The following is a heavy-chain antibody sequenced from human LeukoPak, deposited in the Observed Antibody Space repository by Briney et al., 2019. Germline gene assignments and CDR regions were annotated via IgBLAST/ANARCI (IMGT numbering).Heavy chain of an antibody. D-gene: IGHD6-19*01. J-gene: IGHJ3*02. CDR2: IYSDGST. Sequence: GGSLRLSCAASGFTVSRNYMSWVRQAPGKGLEWVSEIYSDGSTYYAASVKGRFSISRDNSKNTVHLQMNSLRAEDTAVYYCARESGWLHDAFDIWGQGTMVTVSS. V-gene: IGHV3-53*01. CDR3: ARESGWLHDAFDI. CDR1: GFTVSRNY.